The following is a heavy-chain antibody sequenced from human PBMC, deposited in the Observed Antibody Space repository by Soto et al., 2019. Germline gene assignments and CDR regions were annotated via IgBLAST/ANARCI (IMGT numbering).Heavy chain of an antibody. CDR1: GGSISGYY. V-gene: IGHV4-59*08. J-gene: IGHJ3*02. CDR3: ARHVSGRRAFDI. D-gene: IGHD7-27*01. CDR2: IYYAGST. Sequence: PSETLSLTCTVSGGSISGYYWSWIRQPPGKGLEWIGYIYYAGSTNYNPSLKSRVTMSVDTSKNQFSLELTSVTAADTAVYYFARHVSGRRAFDIWGTATMVTVSS.